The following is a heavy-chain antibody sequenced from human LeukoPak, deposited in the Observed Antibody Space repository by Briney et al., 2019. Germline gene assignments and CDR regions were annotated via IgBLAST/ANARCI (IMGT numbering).Heavy chain of an antibody. CDR2: ISGSGGST. V-gene: IGHV3-23*01. CDR1: GFTFSSYA. Sequence: GGSLRLSCAASGFTFSSYAMSWVRQAPGNGLEWVSAISGSGGSTYYADSVKGRFTISRDNSKNTLYLQMNSLRAEDTAVYYCARVGPQDYYYMDVWGKGTTVTVSS. CDR3: ARVGPQDYYYMDV. D-gene: IGHD2-15*01. J-gene: IGHJ6*03.